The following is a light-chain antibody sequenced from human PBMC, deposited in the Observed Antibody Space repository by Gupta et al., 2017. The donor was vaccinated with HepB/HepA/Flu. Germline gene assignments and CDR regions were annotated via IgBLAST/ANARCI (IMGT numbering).Light chain of an antibody. CDR2: LGS. J-gene: IGKJ4*01. V-gene: IGKV2-28*01. CDR1: QSLLDSDGYNY. Sequence: DIVMTQSPLSLPVTPGEPASISCRSSQSLLDSDGYNYLDWYLQRPGQSPQLLIYLGSNRASGVPDRFSGSGSGTDFTLKISRLEAEDVGVYYCRQGLQTPITFGGGTKVEIK. CDR3: RQGLQTPIT.